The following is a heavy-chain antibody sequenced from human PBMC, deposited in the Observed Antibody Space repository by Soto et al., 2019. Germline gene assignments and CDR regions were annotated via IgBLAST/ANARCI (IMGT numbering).Heavy chain of an antibody. CDR2: ISQSGFT. D-gene: IGHD6-19*01. V-gene: IGHV4-34*01. CDR1: SESLRGYY. J-gene: IGHJ5*02. CDR3: ARGLFSSGWYSYFDP. Sequence: SETLSLTCAVSSESLRGYYWTWIRHSPRKGLEWIGEISQSGFTNYNPSLESRVNMSVNTSKSQFSLHLTSVTAADTAVYYCARGLFSSGWYSYFDPWGQGTPVTVSS.